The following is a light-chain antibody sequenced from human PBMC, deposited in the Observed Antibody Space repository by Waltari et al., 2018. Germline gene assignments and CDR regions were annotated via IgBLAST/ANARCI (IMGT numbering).Light chain of an antibody. CDR1: SSDVGGYNY. J-gene: IGLJ3*02. CDR3: SSYTSSSTLWV. Sequence: QSALTPPASVSGSPGQSLTISCTGTSSDVGGYNYVSWYQQHPGKAPKLMIYDVSNRPSGVSNRFSGSKSGNTASLTISGLQAEDEADYYCSSYTSSSTLWVFGGGTKLTVL. V-gene: IGLV2-14*03. CDR2: DVS.